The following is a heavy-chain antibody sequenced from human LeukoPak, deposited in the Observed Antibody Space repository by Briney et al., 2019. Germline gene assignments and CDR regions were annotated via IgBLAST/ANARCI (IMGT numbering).Heavy chain of an antibody. CDR1: GFTFSSYA. Sequence: GGSLRLSCAASGFTFSSYAMHWVRQAPGKGLEWVAVISYDGSNKYYADSVKGRFTTSRDNSKNTLYLQMNSLRAEDTAVYYCAKDGDYYYGSGSLDYWGQGTLVTVSS. D-gene: IGHD3-10*01. V-gene: IGHV3-30-3*01. J-gene: IGHJ4*02. CDR3: AKDGDYYYGSGSLDY. CDR2: ISYDGSNK.